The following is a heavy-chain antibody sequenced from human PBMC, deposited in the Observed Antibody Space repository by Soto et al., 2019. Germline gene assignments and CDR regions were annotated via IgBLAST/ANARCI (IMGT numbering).Heavy chain of an antibody. V-gene: IGHV4-30-4*01. CDR2: ISGSGST. Sequence: SETLSLTCTVSGGSVSSGYNYWSWIRQSPGKGLEWIGYISGSGSTGYNPSLKNRLTMSVDRSKNQFTLRLTSVTAADTAVYFCATERGSTYGYFDYWGQGTQVTVYS. J-gene: IGHJ4*02. CDR3: ATERGSTYGYFDY. CDR1: GGSVSSGYNY. D-gene: IGHD5-18*01.